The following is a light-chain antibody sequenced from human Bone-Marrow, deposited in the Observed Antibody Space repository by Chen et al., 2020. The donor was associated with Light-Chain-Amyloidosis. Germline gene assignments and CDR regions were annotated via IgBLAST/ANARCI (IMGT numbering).Light chain of an antibody. CDR2: RDT. J-gene: IGLJ2*01. CDR1: DLPTKY. V-gene: IGLV3-25*03. CDR3: QSADSSGTYEVI. Sequence: SYELTLPPSVSVSPGQTASITCSGDDLPTKYAYWYQQQPGQAPALVIHRDTERPSGFSERFSGSSSGTTATLTISGVQAEDEADYHCQSADSSGTYEVIFGGGTKLTVL.